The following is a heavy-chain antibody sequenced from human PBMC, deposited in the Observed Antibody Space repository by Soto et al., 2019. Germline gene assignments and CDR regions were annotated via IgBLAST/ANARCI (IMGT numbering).Heavy chain of an antibody. Sequence: QVPLVQSGAEVKKPGASVKVSCKASGYTFTSYGISWVRQAPGQGLEWMGWISAYNGNTNYAQKLQGRVTMTTDTSTSTAYMELRSLRSDDTAVYYCAREGSALVAARYYYYGMDVWGQGTTVTVSS. CDR3: AREGSALVAARYYYYGMDV. J-gene: IGHJ6*02. D-gene: IGHD6-6*01. CDR2: ISAYNGNT. CDR1: GYTFTSYG. V-gene: IGHV1-18*01.